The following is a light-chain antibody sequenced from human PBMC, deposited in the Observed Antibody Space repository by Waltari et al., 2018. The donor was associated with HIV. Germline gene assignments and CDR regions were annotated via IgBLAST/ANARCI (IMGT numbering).Light chain of an antibody. CDR3: EAWDDSLNAWV. V-gene: IGLV1-44*01. Sequence: QSVLTQPPSASGTPGQRVSISCSGSSSNIGSNIVNWYQQLPGTAPKLLIYSNNRRPSVVPDRFSGSKSGTSASLAISGLQSEDEADYYCEAWDDSLNAWVFGGGTKLTVL. CDR1: SSNIGSNI. CDR2: SNN. J-gene: IGLJ3*02.